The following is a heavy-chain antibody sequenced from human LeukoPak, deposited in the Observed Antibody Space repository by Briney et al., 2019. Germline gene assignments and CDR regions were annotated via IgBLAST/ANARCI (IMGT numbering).Heavy chain of an antibody. CDR2: IQSVSLTI. D-gene: IGHD5-24*01. CDR3: ARVDRRDGYKADY. V-gene: IGHV3-48*04. J-gene: IGHJ4*02. Sequence: PGGSLRLSCAASGFRFSDYNMNWVRQVPGKGLEWVSYIQSVSLTIYYLDSVKGRFTISRDNAKNSLFLQMNSLRVEDTAVYYCARVDRRDGYKADYWGQGTLVTVSS. CDR1: GFRFSDYN.